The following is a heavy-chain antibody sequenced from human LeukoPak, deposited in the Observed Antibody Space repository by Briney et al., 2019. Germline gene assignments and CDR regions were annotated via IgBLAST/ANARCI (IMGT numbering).Heavy chain of an antibody. Sequence: ASVKVSCKASGYTFTSYGISWVRQAPGQGLEWMGWISAYNGNTNYAQELQGRVTMTTDTSTSTAYMELRSLRSDDTAVYYCASGQDGWFGGPHFLDYWGQGTLVTVSS. CDR2: ISAYNGNT. D-gene: IGHD3-10*01. CDR1: GYTFTSYG. V-gene: IGHV1-18*01. CDR3: ASGQDGWFGGPHFLDY. J-gene: IGHJ4*02.